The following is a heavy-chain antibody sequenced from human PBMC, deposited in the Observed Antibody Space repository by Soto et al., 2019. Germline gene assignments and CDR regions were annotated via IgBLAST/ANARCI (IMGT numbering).Heavy chain of an antibody. CDR1: GGSFSGYY. Sequence: SEPLCVNCAVYGGSFSGYYCTWIRQPPGTGLEWIGEINHSGSTNYNPSLKSRVTISVDTSKNQFSLKLTSVTAADTAVYYCARDPLRRRGTQYNHYATDVSGPCTTVTLSA. CDR2: INHSGST. D-gene: IGHD4-17*01. V-gene: IGHV4-34*01. CDR3: ARDPLRRRGTQYNHYATDV. J-gene: IGHJ6*01.